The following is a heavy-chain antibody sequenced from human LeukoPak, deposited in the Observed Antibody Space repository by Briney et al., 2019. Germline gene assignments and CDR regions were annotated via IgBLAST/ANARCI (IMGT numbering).Heavy chain of an antibody. V-gene: IGHV3-9*01. CDR2: ITWNSDDM. CDR3: TKEADWITGFDY. CDR1: GFTFDDYG. J-gene: IGHJ4*02. D-gene: IGHD1-20*01. Sequence: GGSLRLSCAASGFTFDDYGMYWVRQAPGKGLEGVSGITWNSDDMAYEDSVKGRFTISRDNAKNCLYLQMNSLRVEDTALYYCTKEADWITGFDYWGQGTLVTVSS.